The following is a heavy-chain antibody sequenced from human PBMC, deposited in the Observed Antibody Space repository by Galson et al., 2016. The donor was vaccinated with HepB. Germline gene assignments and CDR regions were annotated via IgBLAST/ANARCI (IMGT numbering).Heavy chain of an antibody. CDR2: IYHAGHT. D-gene: IGHD5-12*01. J-gene: IGHJ4*02. V-gene: IGHV4-39*01. CDR1: GGSITSINY. CDR3: ARLGGYDGDPYFDY. Sequence: ETLSLTCTVSGGSITSINYWGWIRQPPGKGLEWIGSIYHAGHTYYNPSLKSRVTMSVHTSKNQFFLSLNSVTAADTALYYCARLGGYDGDPYFDYWGQGKVVTVAS.